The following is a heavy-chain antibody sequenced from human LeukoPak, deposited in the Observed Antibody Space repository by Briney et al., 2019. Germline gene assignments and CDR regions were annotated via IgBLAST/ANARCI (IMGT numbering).Heavy chain of an antibody. D-gene: IGHD1-20*01. Sequence: SVKISCKASGGTFSSNAISWVRQAPGQGLEWMGRIIPIFVIANYAQRFHGRVTITADTSTSTAYMELSSLRSEDTAVYYCARDLGPSVTGTKNVYFDYWGQGTLVTVSS. CDR2: IIPIFVIA. J-gene: IGHJ4*02. V-gene: IGHV1-69*04. CDR3: ARDLGPSVTGTKNVYFDY. CDR1: GGTFSSNA.